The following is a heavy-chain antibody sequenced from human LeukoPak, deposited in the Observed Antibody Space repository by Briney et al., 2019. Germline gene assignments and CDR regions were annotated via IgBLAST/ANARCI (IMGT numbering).Heavy chain of an antibody. J-gene: IGHJ4*02. CDR1: GFTFRDYY. Sequence: PGGSLRLSCAASGFTFRDYYMSWIRQAPGKGLEWVSYISSSGSTIYYADPVKGRFTISRDNAKNSLYLQMNSLRAEDTAVYYCARGPGRYSSGWYYFDYWGQGTLVTVSS. V-gene: IGHV3-11*01. CDR2: ISSSGSTI. CDR3: ARGPGRYSSGWYYFDY. D-gene: IGHD6-19*01.